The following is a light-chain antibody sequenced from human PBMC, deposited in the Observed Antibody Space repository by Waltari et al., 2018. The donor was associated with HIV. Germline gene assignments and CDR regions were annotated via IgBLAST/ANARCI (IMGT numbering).Light chain of an antibody. CDR1: NANLRHNI. V-gene: IGLV1-47*01. CDR3: AAWDDSLNGVL. CDR2: RTN. J-gene: IGLJ2*01. Sequence: QSALLQPPPPSRTPGQRVTIPCSRTNANLRHNIVSWSQPAPGMAPKLLISRTNQRPSGVPDRFSGSKSGTSASLAISGLRSEDEADYYCAAWDDSLNGVLFGGGTKLTVL.